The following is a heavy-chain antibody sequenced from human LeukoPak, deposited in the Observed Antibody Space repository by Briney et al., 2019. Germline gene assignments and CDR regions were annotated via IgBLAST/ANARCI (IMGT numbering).Heavy chain of an antibody. V-gene: IGHV3-15*01. CDR2: IKSKTDGGTT. Sequence: GGSLRLSCAASGFTFNTTWMSWVRQAPGKVLEWVGRIKSKTDGGTTEYAAPLKGRFTISRDDSRNTLYLQMNSLKTEDTAVYYCAIDTYWCFDLWGRGTLVIVSS. J-gene: IGHJ2*01. CDR1: GFTFNTTW. CDR3: AIDTYWCFDL.